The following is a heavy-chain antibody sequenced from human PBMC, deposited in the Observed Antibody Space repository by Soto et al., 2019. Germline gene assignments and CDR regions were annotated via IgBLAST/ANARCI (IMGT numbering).Heavy chain of an antibody. CDR3: ARGGARFLEWLFDY. D-gene: IGHD3-3*01. CDR1: GYTFTSYG. V-gene: IGHV1-18*01. CDR2: ISAYNGNT. Sequence: ASVKVSCKASGYTFTSYGISWVRQAPGQGLEWMGWISAYNGNTNYEQKLQGRVTMTTDTSTSTAYMEPRSLRSDDTAVYYCARGGARFLEWLFDYWGQGTLLTVFS. J-gene: IGHJ4*02.